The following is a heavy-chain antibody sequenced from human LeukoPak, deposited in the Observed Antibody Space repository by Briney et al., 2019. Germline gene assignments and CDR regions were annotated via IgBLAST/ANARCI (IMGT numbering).Heavy chain of an antibody. CDR2: ISYDGSNK. Sequence: GGSLRLPCAASGFTFSSYAMHWVRQAPGKGLEWVAVISYDGSNKYYADSVKGRFTISRDNSKNTLYLQMNSLRAEDTAVYYCASFYDFWSGYYVEGVDYWGQGTLVTVSS. CDR1: GFTFSSYA. J-gene: IGHJ4*02. CDR3: ASFYDFWSGYYVEGVDY. V-gene: IGHV3-30*04. D-gene: IGHD3-3*01.